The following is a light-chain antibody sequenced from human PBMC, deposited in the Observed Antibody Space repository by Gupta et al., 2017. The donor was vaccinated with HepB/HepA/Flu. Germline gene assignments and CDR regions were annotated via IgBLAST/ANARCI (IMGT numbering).Light chain of an antibody. CDR2: QAS. CDR1: QRISTW. CDR3: QHENSYPWT. V-gene: IGKV1-5*03. J-gene: IGKJ1*01. Sequence: DIQLTQSPSTLSASVGDTVTITCRASQRISTWLAWYQQKPGKAPKVLIFQASTVQSGVPSRFSGSGTGTEFTLTISSLQPDDFATYYCQHENSYPWTFGQGTKVEIK.